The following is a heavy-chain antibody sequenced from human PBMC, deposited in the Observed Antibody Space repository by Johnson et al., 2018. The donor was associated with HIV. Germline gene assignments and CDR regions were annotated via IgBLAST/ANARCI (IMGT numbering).Heavy chain of an antibody. Sequence: VQLVESGGGVVQPGRSLRLSCAASGFTFYDYAMHWVRQAPGKGLEWVSGISWNSDSIGYADSVKGRFTISRDNSKNTLYLQMNSLRAEDTALYYCAKGRMGASGSYNVWGQGTMVTVSS. J-gene: IGHJ3*01. CDR1: GFTFYDYA. V-gene: IGHV3-9*01. CDR2: ISWNSDSI. D-gene: IGHD1-26*01. CDR3: AKGRMGASGSYNV.